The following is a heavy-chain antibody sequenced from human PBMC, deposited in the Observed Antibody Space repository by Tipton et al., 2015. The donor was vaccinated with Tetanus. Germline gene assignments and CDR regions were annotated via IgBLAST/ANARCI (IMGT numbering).Heavy chain of an antibody. J-gene: IGHJ5*02. CDR2: INPNNGGT. CDR3: AREGQGFDP. V-gene: IGHV1-2*02. Sequence: QSGPEVKKPGSSVKVSCKASGGTFSSYAISWVRQAPGQGLEWMGWINPNNGGTTYAQKFQGRVTMTRDTSISTAYMELSRLRSDDTAVYYCAREGQGFDPWGQGTLVTVSS. CDR1: GGTFSSYA.